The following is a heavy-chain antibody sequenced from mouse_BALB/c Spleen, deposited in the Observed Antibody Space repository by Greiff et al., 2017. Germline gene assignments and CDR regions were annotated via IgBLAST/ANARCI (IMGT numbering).Heavy chain of an antibody. CDR1: GFTFSSYY. V-gene: IGHV5-6-2*01. D-gene: IGHD2-3*01. J-gene: IGHJ4*01. CDR3: ARDGYPIYYAMDY. Sequence: EVQVVESGGGLVKLGGSLKLSCAASGFTFSSYYMSWVRQTPEKRLELVAAINSNGGSTYYPDTVKGRFTISRDNAKNTLYLQMSSLKSEDTALYYCARDGYPIYYAMDYWGQGTSVTVSS. CDR2: INSNGGST.